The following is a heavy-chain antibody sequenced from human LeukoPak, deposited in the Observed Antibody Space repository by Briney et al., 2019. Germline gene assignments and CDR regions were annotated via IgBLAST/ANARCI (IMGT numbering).Heavy chain of an antibody. CDR3: AKGGGYEAQYYYYYLDV. CDR2: FDPEDGET. D-gene: IGHD5-12*01. J-gene: IGHJ6*03. Sequence: GASVKVSCKVSGYTLTELSMHWVRQAPGKGLEWMGGFDPEDGETIYAQKFQGRVTMTEDTSTDTAYMELSSLRSEDTAVYYCAKGGGYEAQYYYYYLDVWGKGTTVTISS. V-gene: IGHV1-24*01. CDR1: GYTLTELS.